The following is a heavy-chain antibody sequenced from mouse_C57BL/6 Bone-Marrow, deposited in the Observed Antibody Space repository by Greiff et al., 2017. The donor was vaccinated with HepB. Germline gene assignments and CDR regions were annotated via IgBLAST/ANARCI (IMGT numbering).Heavy chain of an antibody. CDR2: IDPSDSYT. CDR3: ARSRYAMDY. J-gene: IGHJ4*01. Sequence: QVQLQQPGAELVMPGASVKLSCKASGYTFTSYWMHWVKQRPGQGLEWIGEIDPSDSYTNYNQKFKGKSTLTADKSSSTAYMELRSLTSEDSAVYLCARSRYAMDYWGQGTSVTVSS. CDR1: GYTFTSYW. V-gene: IGHV1-69*01.